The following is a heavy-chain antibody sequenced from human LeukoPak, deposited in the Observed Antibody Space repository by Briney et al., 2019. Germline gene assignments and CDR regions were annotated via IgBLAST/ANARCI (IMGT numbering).Heavy chain of an antibody. CDR1: GGSFSGYY. J-gene: IGHJ4*02. CDR2: INHSGST. D-gene: IGHD6-19*01. V-gene: IGHV4-34*01. Sequence: PSETLSLTCAVYGGSFSGYYWSWIRQPPGKGLEWIGEINHSGSTNYNPSLKSRVTISVDTSKNQFSLKLSSVTAADTAVYYCARHVLGSSGWYYDYWGQGPLVTVSS. CDR3: ARHVLGSSGWYYDY.